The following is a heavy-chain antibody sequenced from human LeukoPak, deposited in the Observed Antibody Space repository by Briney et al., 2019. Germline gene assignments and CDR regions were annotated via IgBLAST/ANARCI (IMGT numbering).Heavy chain of an antibody. CDR1: GGSISSYY. V-gene: IGHV4-59*01. Sequence: SETLSLTCTVSGGSISSYYWSWIRQPPGKGLEWIGYIYYSGITNYNPSLKSRVTISVDTSKNQFSLKLSSVTAADTAMYYCARDYQMSGTYSYYFDYWGQGTLVTVSS. J-gene: IGHJ4*02. D-gene: IGHD1-26*01. CDR2: IYYSGIT. CDR3: ARDYQMSGTYSYYFDY.